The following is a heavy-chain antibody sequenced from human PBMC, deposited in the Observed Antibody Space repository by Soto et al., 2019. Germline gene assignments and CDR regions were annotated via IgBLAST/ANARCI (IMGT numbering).Heavy chain of an antibody. D-gene: IGHD5-18*01. CDR2: INHSGST. J-gene: IGHJ4*02. V-gene: IGHV4-34*01. CDR1: GGSFSGYY. Sequence: SETLSLTCAVYGGSFSGYYWSWIRQPPGKGLEWIGEINHSGSTNYNPSLKSRVTISVDTSKNQFSLKLSSVTAADTAVYYCARGSAGGYSYGRLDYWGQGTLVTVSS. CDR3: ARGSAGGYSYGRLDY.